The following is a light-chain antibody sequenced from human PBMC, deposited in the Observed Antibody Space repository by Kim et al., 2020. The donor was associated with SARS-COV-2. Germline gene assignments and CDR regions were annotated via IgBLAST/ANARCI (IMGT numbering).Light chain of an antibody. CDR3: QQYNSWPRT. CDR1: QSVSSN. J-gene: IGKJ1*01. V-gene: IGKV3-15*01. Sequence: EVVMTQSPATLSVSPGERATLSCRASQSVSSNLAWYQQKPGQAPRLLIYGTSTRATGIPARFSGSGSGTEFTLIISSLQSEDFAVYYCQQYNSWPRTFGQGTKVEIK. CDR2: GTS.